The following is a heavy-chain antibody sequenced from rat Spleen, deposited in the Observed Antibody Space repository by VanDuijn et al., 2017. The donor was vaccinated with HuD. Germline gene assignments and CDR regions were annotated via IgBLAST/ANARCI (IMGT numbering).Heavy chain of an antibody. D-gene: IGHD1-4*01. CDR3: ARRDSGYTDYFDY. CDR1: GFTFSNYG. J-gene: IGHJ2*01. V-gene: IGHV5-29*01. Sequence: EVQLVESGGGLVQPGRSLKLSCAASGFTFSNYGMAWVRQAPTTGLEWVATLSYDGITTYYRDSVKGRFTISRDIAKSTLFLQMDSLGSEDTATYYCARRDSGYTDYFDYWGQGVMVTVSS. CDR2: LSYDGITT.